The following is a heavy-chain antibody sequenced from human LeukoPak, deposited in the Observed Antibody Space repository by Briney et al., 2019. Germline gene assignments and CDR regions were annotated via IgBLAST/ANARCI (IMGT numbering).Heavy chain of an antibody. V-gene: IGHV3-23*01. J-gene: IGHJ4*02. D-gene: IGHD4-17*01. CDR3: AKGHDYANYFDS. CDR1: GFTFSRYA. CDR2: ISGSGGST. Sequence: PGGSLRLSCAASGFTFSRYAMSWVRQAPGKGLEWVSAISGSGGSTYYADSVKGRFTISRDNSKNTLYLQMNSLRAEDTAVYYCAKGHDYANYFDSWGQGTLVTVSS.